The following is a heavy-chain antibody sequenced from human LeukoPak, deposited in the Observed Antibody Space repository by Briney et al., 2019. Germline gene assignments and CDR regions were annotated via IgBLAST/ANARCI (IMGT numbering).Heavy chain of an antibody. D-gene: IGHD3-22*01. Sequence: NPSETLSLTCTVSGVSISSYYWSWIRQPAGKGLEWIGRIYTSGSTNYNPSLKSRVTMSVDTSKNQFSLKLSSVTAADTAVYYCARVVAPRSGYYLDAFDIWGQGTMVTVSS. V-gene: IGHV4-4*07. CDR2: IYTSGST. J-gene: IGHJ3*02. CDR1: GVSISSYY. CDR3: ARVVAPRSGYYLDAFDI.